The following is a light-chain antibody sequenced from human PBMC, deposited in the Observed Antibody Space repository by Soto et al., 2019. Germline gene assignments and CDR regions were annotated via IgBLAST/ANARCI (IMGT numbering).Light chain of an antibody. V-gene: IGKV1-16*01. CDR1: QGINNY. CDR2: TVS. CDR3: EQYDSYPLT. Sequence: IRMTQSPSSFSASTGDRVTITCRASQGINNYLAWFQKKPGKAPKALIYTVSNLQSGVPSRFSGSGSGRDFTLTISSLQPEDSASYYCEQYDSYPLTFGGGTKVDI. J-gene: IGKJ4*01.